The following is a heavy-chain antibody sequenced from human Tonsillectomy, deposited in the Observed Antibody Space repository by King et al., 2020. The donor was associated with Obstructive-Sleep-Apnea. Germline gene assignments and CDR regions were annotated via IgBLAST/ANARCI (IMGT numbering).Heavy chain of an antibody. V-gene: IGHV3-23*04. CDR2: ISGGGDST. CDR1: GFTFSSYA. J-gene: IGHJ4*02. CDR3: AKTWFGELFIFFDY. Sequence: VQLVESGGGLVQPGGSLRVSCEASGFTFSSYAMNWVRQAPGKGLEWVSTISGGGDSTYYADSVKGRFTISRDNSKNTLYLQMSSLRAEDTALYYCAKTWFGELFIFFDYWGQGTLVTVSS. D-gene: IGHD3-10*01.